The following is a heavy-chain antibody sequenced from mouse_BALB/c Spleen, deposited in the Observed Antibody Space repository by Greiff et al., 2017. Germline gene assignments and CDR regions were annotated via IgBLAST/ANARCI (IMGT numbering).Heavy chain of an antibody. V-gene: IGHV2-9*02. Sequence: VMLVESGPGLVAPSQSLSITCTVSGFSLTSYGVHWVRQPPGKGLEWLGVIWAGGSTNYNSALMSRLSISKDNSKSQVFLKMNSLQTDDTAMYYCARDRGVYGNYGPFAYWGQGTLVTVSA. D-gene: IGHD2-1*01. CDR3: ARDRGVYGNYGPFAY. J-gene: IGHJ3*01. CDR1: GFSLTSYG. CDR2: IWAGGST.